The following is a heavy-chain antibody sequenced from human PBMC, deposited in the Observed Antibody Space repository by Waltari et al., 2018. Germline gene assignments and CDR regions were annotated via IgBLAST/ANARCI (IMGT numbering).Heavy chain of an antibody. CDR1: DFSFSSYW. Sequence: EVQLVESGGRVAQSRGSLRLSCAASDFSFSSYWMHWVRQAPGKGLVWVSRTNADGSSTDYADFAKGRFTVSRDNAKNTLTLQMNSLRVEDTAVYYCARDLNYDFWSGYHERFYYYGLDLWGQGTAVTVYS. J-gene: IGHJ6*02. CDR3: ARDLNYDFWSGYHERFYYYGLDL. CDR2: TNADGSST. D-gene: IGHD3-3*01. V-gene: IGHV3-74*01.